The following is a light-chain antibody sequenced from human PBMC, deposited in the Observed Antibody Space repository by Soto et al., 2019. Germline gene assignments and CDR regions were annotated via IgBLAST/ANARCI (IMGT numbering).Light chain of an antibody. CDR3: QSFDSTLSGSVV. CDR2: GND. Sequence: QSVLTQPPSVSGALGQRVTISCTGSSSNIGAGYDVHWYQQLPGRAPKLLMYGNDNRPSGVPDRFSGSKSGTSASLAITGLQAEDEANYYCQSFDSTLSGSVVFGGGTKLTVL. V-gene: IGLV1-40*01. CDR1: SSNIGAGYD. J-gene: IGLJ2*01.